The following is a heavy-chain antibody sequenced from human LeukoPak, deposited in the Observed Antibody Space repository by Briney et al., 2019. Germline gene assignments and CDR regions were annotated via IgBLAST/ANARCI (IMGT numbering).Heavy chain of an antibody. CDR2: MNPNSGGT. J-gene: IGHJ3*02. CDR3: ARDLWSNAFDI. CDR1: GYTFTSYD. Sequence: GASVKVSCKASGYTFTSYDINWVRQATGQGLEWMGWMNPNSGGTNYAQKFQGRVTMTRDTSISTAYMELSRLRSDDTAVYYCARDLWSNAFDIWGQGTMVTVSS. D-gene: IGHD1-1*01. V-gene: IGHV1-2*02.